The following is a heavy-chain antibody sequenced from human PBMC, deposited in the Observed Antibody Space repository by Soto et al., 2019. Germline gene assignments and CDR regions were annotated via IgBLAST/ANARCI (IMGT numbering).Heavy chain of an antibody. CDR1: GGSISSGGFY. J-gene: IGHJ4*02. CDR2: IYYSGST. CDR3: ARDRGTTVTIHYLDY. V-gene: IGHV4-31*02. Sequence: SETLSLTCTVSGGSISSGGFYWSWIRQHPGKGLEWIGYIYYSGSTYYNPSLKSRVSISVDTSKNQFSLKLSSVTAADTAVYYCARDRGTTVTIHYLDYWGRGTQVTVS. D-gene: IGHD4-4*01.